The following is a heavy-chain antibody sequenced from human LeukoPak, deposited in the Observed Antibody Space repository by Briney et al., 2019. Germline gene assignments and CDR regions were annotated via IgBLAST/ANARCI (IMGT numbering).Heavy chain of an antibody. CDR3: ARALITMVREEFDY. J-gene: IGHJ4*02. CDR2: ITASSTAI. CDR1: GFTFNTYT. V-gene: IGHV3-21*01. Sequence: GGSLRLSCAASGFTFNTYTMNWVRQAPGKGLEWVSSITASSTAIYSADSVKGRFTISRDNAKNSLYLQMNSLRAEDTAVYYCARALITMVREEFDYWGQGTLVTVSS. D-gene: IGHD3-10*01.